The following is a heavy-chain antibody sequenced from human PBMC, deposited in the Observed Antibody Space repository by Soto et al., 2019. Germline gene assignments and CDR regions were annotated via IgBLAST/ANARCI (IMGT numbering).Heavy chain of an antibody. D-gene: IGHD3-10*01. CDR3: ARALRVTFGELLGSFDY. CDR2: ISYDGSNK. V-gene: IGHV3-30-3*01. Sequence: QVQLVESGGGVVQPGRSLRLSCAASGFTFSSYAMHWVRQAPGKGLEWVAVISYDGSNKYYADSVKGRFTISRDNSKNTLYLQMNSLRAEETAVYYCARALRVTFGELLGSFDYWGQGTLVTVSS. CDR1: GFTFSSYA. J-gene: IGHJ4*02.